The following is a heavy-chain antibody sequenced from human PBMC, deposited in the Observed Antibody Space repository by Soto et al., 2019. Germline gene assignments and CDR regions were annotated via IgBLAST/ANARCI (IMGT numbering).Heavy chain of an antibody. CDR2: ISYDGSTK. D-gene: IGHD2-2*01. CDR1: GFTFRSYG. CDR3: AKSVVTAAFIHFSYYGMEV. J-gene: IGHJ6*01. Sequence: QVQLLESGGGVVQPGRPLGLSCEASGFTFRSYGMHWVRQAPGKGLEWGAVISYDGSTKYYADSVKGRFTISRDNSKNTLYVQMNSLRAEDTAVYSCAKSVVTAAFIHFSYYGMEVWGQGTTVTVSS. V-gene: IGHV3-30*18.